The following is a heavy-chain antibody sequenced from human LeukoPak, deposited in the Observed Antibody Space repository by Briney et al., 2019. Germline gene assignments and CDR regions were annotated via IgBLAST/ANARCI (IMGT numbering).Heavy chain of an antibody. J-gene: IGHJ4*02. CDR3: AKDRVVVLPAAPSFTEFDY. D-gene: IGHD2-2*01. CDR1: GFTFSSYA. Sequence: GGSLRLSCAASGFTFSSYAMSWVRQAPGKGLEWVSATSGSGGSTYYADSVKGRFTISRDNSKNTLYLRMNSLRAEDTAVYYCAKDRVVVLPAAPSFTEFDYWGQGTLVTVSS. CDR2: TSGSGGST. V-gene: IGHV3-23*01.